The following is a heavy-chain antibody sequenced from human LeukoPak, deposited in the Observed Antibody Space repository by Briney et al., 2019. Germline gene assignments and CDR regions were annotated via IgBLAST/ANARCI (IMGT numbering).Heavy chain of an antibody. D-gene: IGHD5-18*01. Sequence: PSETLSLTCTVSGGSISSYYWSWIRQLPGKGLEWIGYIYYSGSTNYNPSLKSRVTISVDTSKNQFSLKLSSVTAADTAVYYCARAYSYGDGFDYWGQGTLVTVSS. CDR1: GGSISSYY. V-gene: IGHV4-59*01. J-gene: IGHJ4*02. CDR2: IYYSGST. CDR3: ARAYSYGDGFDY.